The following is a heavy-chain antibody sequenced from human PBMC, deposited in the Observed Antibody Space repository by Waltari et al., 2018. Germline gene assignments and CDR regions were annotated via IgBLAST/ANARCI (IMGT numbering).Heavy chain of an antibody. Sequence: EVQLLDSGGALVQPGGPLRLSCAASGFTFASFGIGWIRRAPGKGLEGLSGVRGSGQTTYYADSVKGRFTISRDNAKNIVYLQMSSLRAEDTAAYFCVREGYSYDTGYYSGGYFDYWGQGTLVTVSS. CDR1: GFTFASFG. V-gene: IGHV3-23*01. J-gene: IGHJ4*02. D-gene: IGHD3-22*01. CDR3: VREGYSYDTGYYSGGYFDY. CDR2: VRGSGQTT.